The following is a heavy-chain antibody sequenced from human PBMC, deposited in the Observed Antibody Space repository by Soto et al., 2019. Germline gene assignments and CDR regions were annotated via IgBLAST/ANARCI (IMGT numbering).Heavy chain of an antibody. CDR1: GYSFKNYA. J-gene: IGHJ4*02. CDR3: ARDDRTISGAVTLDF. D-gene: IGHD3-3*02. Sequence: QVQLVQSGPEVKRPGASVRISCRTAGYSFKNYAIHRVRQAPGKKLEWMGWSNEGSGNTRYSHKFQGRMSIARDTSSSTSYLNLRSLTSEDTAVYFCARDDRTISGAVTLDFWGPGTLVTVSS. CDR2: SNEGSGNT. V-gene: IGHV1-3*01.